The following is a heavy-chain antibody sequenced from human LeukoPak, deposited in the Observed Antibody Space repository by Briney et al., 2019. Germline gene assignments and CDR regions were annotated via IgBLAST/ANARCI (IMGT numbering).Heavy chain of an antibody. CDR1: GFTFGDTW. D-gene: IGHD3/OR15-3a*01. CDR2: IKQDGSEK. Sequence: GGSLRLFCAASGFTFGDTWMNWVRQVPGQGLEWVANIKQDGSEKFYVASVKGRFTISRDNGKSSLYLQMNSLRAEDTALYYCATSYDMGWLIGYWGQGTLVTVSS. V-gene: IGHV3-7*03. CDR3: ATSYDMGWLIGY. J-gene: IGHJ4*02.